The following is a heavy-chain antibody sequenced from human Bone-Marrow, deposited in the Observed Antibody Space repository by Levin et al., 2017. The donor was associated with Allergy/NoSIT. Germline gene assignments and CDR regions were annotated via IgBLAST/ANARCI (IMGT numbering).Heavy chain of an antibody. J-gene: IGHJ6*03. D-gene: IGHD2-2*01. CDR3: ARARGVPAAMGGTDNGFWSPYLYYTDV. CDR2: ISHSGNT. V-gene: IGHV4-39*07. CDR1: CGSLRSSAHY. Sequence: SQTLSLPCTVSCGSLRSSAHYWGWIRQPPGKELEWIVTISHSGNTYHNPSLTSRVTISLDTSKNQVSLKLNSVTAADTAVYYCARARGVPAAMGGTDNGFWSPYLYYTDVWGKGTTVTVSS.